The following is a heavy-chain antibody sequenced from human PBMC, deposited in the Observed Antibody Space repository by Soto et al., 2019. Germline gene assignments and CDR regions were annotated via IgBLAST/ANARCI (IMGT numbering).Heavy chain of an antibody. CDR2: INHSGST. CDR3: ARDYYDSSGYFGYNLFDP. D-gene: IGHD3-22*01. CDR1: GGSFSGYY. V-gene: IGHV4-34*01. Sequence: SETLSLTCAVYGGSFSGYYWSWIRQPPGKGLEWIGEINHSGSTNYNPSLKSRVTISVDTSKNQFSLKLSSVTAADTAVYYCARDYYDSSGYFGYNLFDPWGQGSLVTVSS. J-gene: IGHJ5*02.